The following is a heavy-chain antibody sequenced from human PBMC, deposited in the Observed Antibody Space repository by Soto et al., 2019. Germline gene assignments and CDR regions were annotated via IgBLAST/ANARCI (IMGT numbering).Heavy chain of an antibody. CDR3: VKAGYSYGTFQFDY. CDR1: GFTFDDYA. CDR2: ISWNSGSI. V-gene: IGHV3-9*01. D-gene: IGHD5-18*01. Sequence: PGGSLRLSCTASGFTFDDYAMHWVRQAPGKGLEWVSGISWNSGSISYADSVKGRFTISRDNAKNSLYLQMNSLRAEDTALYYCVKAGYSYGTFQFDYWGQGTPVTVSS. J-gene: IGHJ4*02.